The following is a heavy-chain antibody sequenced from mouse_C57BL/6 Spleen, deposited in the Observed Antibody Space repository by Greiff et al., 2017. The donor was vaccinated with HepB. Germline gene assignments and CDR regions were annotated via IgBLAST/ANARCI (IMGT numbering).Heavy chain of an antibody. V-gene: IGHV1-63*01. CDR3: ARAYYSNYGRYFDV. CDR2: IYPGGGYT. D-gene: IGHD2-5*01. J-gene: IGHJ1*03. CDR1: GYTFTNYW. Sequence: LVESGAELVRPGTSVKMSCKASGYTFTNYWIGWAKQRPGHGLEWIGDIYPGGGYTNYNEKFKGKAILTADKSSSTASMQVSSLTSEDSAIYYCARAYYSNYGRYFDVWGTGTTVTVSS.